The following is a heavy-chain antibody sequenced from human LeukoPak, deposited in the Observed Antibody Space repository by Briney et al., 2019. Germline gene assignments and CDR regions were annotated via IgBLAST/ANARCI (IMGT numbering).Heavy chain of an antibody. J-gene: IGHJ4*02. CDR1: GFTFSNHG. CDR2: VSPPGGGT. CDR3: ARHETGPYFDY. Sequence: AGGSLRLSCAASGFTFSNHGMNWVRQAPGKGLEWLSGVSPPGGGTNYAQKFQGRVTMTRDTSISTAYMELSRLRSDDTAVYYCARHETGPYFDYWGQGTLVTVSS. D-gene: IGHD1-1*01. V-gene: IGHV1-2*02.